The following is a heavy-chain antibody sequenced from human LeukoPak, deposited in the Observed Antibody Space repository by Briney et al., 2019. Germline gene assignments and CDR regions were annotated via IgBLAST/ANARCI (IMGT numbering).Heavy chain of an antibody. Sequence: ASVKVSCKASGYTFTGYYMHWVRQAPGQGLEWMGWINPNSGGTNYAQKFQGRATMTRDTSISTAYMELSRLRSDDTAVYYCARYSSGWCYFDYWGQGTLVTVSS. CDR1: GYTFTGYY. D-gene: IGHD6-19*01. CDR2: INPNSGGT. CDR3: ARYSSGWCYFDY. J-gene: IGHJ4*02. V-gene: IGHV1-2*02.